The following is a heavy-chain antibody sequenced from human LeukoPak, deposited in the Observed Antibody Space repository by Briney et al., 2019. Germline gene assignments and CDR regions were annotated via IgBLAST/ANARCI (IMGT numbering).Heavy chain of an antibody. CDR2: ISSSGTTI. J-gene: IGHJ5*02. CDR3: AILAAAGTFDP. CDR1: GFTFSDYY. D-gene: IGHD6-13*01. V-gene: IGHV3-11*04. Sequence: GGSLRLSCAASGFTFSDYYMSWIRQAPGKGLEWLSYISSSGTTIYYADSVKGRFTISRDNAKNSLYLQMHSLRAEDTAVYYCAILAAAGTFDPWGQGTLVTVSS.